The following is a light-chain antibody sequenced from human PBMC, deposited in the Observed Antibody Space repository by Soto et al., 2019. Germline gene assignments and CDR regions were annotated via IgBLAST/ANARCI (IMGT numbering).Light chain of an antibody. CDR2: DNN. J-gene: IGLJ1*01. CDR1: SSNIGNNY. V-gene: IGLV1-51*01. Sequence: QSVLTQPPSVSAAPGQKVTISCSGSSSNIGNNYVSWYQQLPGTAPKLLIYDNNKRPSGIPDRFSGSKSGTSATLGITGLQTGDEADYYCGTWDSSLSAYYVFGTGTKGT. CDR3: GTWDSSLSAYYV.